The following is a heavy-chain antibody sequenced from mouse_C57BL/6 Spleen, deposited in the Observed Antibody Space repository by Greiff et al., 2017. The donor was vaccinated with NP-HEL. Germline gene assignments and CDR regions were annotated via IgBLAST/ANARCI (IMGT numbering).Heavy chain of an antibody. Sequence: QVQLQQSGAELMKPGASVKLSCKATGYTFTGYWIEWVKQRPGHGLEWIGEILPGSGSTNYIEKFKGKATFTADTSSNTAYMQLSSLTTEDSAIYYCARSPLYYGNYGGYAMDYWGQGTSVTVSS. CDR2: ILPGSGST. V-gene: IGHV1-9*01. CDR3: ARSPLYYGNYGGYAMDY. D-gene: IGHD2-1*01. CDR1: GYTFTGYW. J-gene: IGHJ4*01.